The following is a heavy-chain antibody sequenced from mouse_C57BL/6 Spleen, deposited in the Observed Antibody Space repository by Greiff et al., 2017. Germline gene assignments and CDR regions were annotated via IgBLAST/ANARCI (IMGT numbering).Heavy chain of an antibody. V-gene: IGHV1-81*01. J-gene: IGHJ4*01. CDR1: GYTFTSYG. CDR3: ARITTVVKFLRAMDY. CDR2: IYPSSGNT. Sequence: QVHVKQSGAELARPGASVKLSCTASGYTFTSYGISWVKQTTGQGLEWIGEIYPSSGNTYYNEKFKCKATLTADNSSSTAYMELRSLTSEDSAVYSCARITTVVKFLRAMDYWGQGTTVTVSS. D-gene: IGHD1-1*01.